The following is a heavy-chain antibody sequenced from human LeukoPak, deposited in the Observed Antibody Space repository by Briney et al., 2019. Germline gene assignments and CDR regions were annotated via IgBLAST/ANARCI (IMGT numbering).Heavy chain of an antibody. D-gene: IGHD3-16*01. J-gene: IGHJ4*02. V-gene: IGHV4-59*08. CDR3: ARWNAVITSLDH. Sequence: SETLSLTCSVSGGTLNSFYWSWIRQPPGRGLEYIGYVYYTGKTNYNPSFKRQVTLSADTSKNQFSLKLSSVTVADTAVYYCARWNAVITSLDHWGQGILVAVSS. CDR2: VYYTGKT. CDR1: GGTLNSFY.